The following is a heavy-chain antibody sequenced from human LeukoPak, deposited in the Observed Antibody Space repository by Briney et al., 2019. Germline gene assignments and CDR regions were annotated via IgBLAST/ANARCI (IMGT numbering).Heavy chain of an antibody. V-gene: IGHV3-20*04. Sequence: PGGSLRLSCAASGYTFDDYGMSWVRQAPGKGLEWVSGINWNGGSTGYADSVKGRFTISRDNAKNSLYLQMNSLRAEDTALYYCASRIYGGNSGFDYWGQGTLVTVSS. D-gene: IGHD4-23*01. CDR1: GYTFDDYG. CDR3: ASRIYGGNSGFDY. J-gene: IGHJ4*02. CDR2: INWNGGST.